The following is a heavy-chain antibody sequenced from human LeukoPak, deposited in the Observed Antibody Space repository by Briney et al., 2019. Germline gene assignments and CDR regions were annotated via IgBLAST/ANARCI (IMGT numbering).Heavy chain of an antibody. J-gene: IGHJ4*02. D-gene: IGHD4-17*01. Sequence: GGSLRLSCAASGFIFSKAWMSWVRQAPGKGLEWVGQIKSKTDGGTTDYAAPVKGRFTIPRDDSKNSLYLLMNSLKTEDTAVYYCTTEDYGDYVPDYWGQGTLVTVSS. V-gene: IGHV3-15*01. CDR2: IKSKTDGGTT. CDR3: TTEDYGDYVPDY. CDR1: GFIFSKAW.